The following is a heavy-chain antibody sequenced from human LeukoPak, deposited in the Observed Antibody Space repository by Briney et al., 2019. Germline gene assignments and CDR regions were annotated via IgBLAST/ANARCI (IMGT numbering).Heavy chain of an antibody. J-gene: IGHJ6*03. CDR1: GYTFTSYD. CDR3: ARALGYCSSTSCSTKGYYYYMDV. CDR2: MNPNSGNT. D-gene: IGHD2-2*01. Sequence: GASVKVSCKASGYTFTSYDINWVRQATGQGREWMGWMNPNSGNTGYAQKFQGRFTITRNTSISTAYMELSSLRSEDTAVYYCARALGYCSSTSCSTKGYYYYMDVWGKGTTVTVSS. V-gene: IGHV1-8*03.